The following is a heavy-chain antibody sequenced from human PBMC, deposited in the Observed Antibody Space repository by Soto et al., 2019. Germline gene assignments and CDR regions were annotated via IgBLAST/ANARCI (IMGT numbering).Heavy chain of an antibody. CDR2: IYYSGTT. V-gene: IGHV4-59*01. J-gene: IGHJ5*02. CDR3: ARYVNPYDTAVWFDP. Sequence: PSETLSLTCTVSGGSTRNYCWSWIRQPPGKGLEWIGCIYYSGTTNYNSSLKSRVTISLDTSKNQFSLRLRSVTAADTAVYYCARYVNPYDTAVWFDPWGQGTLVTVSS. D-gene: IGHD3-9*01. CDR1: GGSTRNYC.